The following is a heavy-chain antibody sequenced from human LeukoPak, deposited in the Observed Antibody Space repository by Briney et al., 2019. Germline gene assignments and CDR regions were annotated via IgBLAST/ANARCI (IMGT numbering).Heavy chain of an antibody. CDR2: INPNSGGT. D-gene: IGHD5-18*01. CDR3: ARGYDTAPPSSILKRADYGMDV. V-gene: IGHV1-2*04. J-gene: IGHJ6*02. Sequence: ASVKVSCKASGYTFTGYYMHWVRQAPGQGLEWMGWINPNSGGTNYAQKFQGWVTMTRDTSISTAYMELSRLRSEDTAVYYCARGYDTAPPSSILKRADYGMDVWGQGTTVTVSS. CDR1: GYTFTGYY.